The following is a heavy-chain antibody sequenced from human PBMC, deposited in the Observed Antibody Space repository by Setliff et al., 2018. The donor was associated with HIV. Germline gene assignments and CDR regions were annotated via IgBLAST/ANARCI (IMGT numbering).Heavy chain of an antibody. D-gene: IGHD3-9*01. CDR2: MNPNSGNT. CDR1: GYTFTNSD. CDR3: ARTWGAGVTGYWFEP. Sequence: ASVKVSCKASGYTFTNSDINWVRQATGQGLEWMGWMNPNSGNTGFAQKFQGRVTMTRNTSISTAYMELRSLRSEDTAVYFCARTWGAGVTGYWFEPWGQGTRVTVSS. V-gene: IGHV1-8*02. J-gene: IGHJ5*02.